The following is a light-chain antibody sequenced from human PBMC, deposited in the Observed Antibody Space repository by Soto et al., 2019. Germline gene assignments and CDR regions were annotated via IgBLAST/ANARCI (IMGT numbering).Light chain of an antibody. CDR2: GAS. Sequence: EIVLTQSPATLSLSPGERATLSCRASQSVSSSYLAWYQQRPGQAPRLLIYGASSRATGIPDRFSGSGSGTDFTLTISRLEPEDFAVYYCQQYGNSPQMFGQGTKVDIK. V-gene: IGKV3-20*01. CDR3: QQYGNSPQM. CDR1: QSVSSSY. J-gene: IGKJ1*01.